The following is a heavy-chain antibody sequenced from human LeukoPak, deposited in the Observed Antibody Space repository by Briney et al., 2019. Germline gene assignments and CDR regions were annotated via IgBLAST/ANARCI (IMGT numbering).Heavy chain of an antibody. Sequence: GGSLRLSCAASGFTFSSYWMTWVRQAPGKGLEWVSVIYSGGSTYYADSVKGRFTISRDNSKNTLYLQMNSLRAEDTAVYYCARVGALYGMDVWGQGTTVTVSS. CDR3: ARVGALYGMDV. D-gene: IGHD3-10*01. CDR2: IYSGGST. J-gene: IGHJ6*02. V-gene: IGHV3-66*01. CDR1: GFTFSSYW.